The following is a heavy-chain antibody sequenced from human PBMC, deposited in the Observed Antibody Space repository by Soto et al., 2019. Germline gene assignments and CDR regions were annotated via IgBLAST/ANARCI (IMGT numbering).Heavy chain of an antibody. CDR3: ATQVRGVIIRTPDAFDI. Sequence: SVKVSCKASGGTFSSYAISWVRQAPGQGLEWMGGIIPIFGTANYAQKFQGRVTITADESTSTAYMELSSLRSEDTAVYYCATQVRGVIIRTPDAFDIWGQGTMVTVSS. D-gene: IGHD3-10*01. CDR1: GGTFSSYA. V-gene: IGHV1-69*13. CDR2: IIPIFGTA. J-gene: IGHJ3*02.